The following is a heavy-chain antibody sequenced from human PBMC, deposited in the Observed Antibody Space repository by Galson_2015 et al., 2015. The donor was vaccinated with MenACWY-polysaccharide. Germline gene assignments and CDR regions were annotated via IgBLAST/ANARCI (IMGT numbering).Heavy chain of an antibody. Sequence: SVKVSCKASGGTFSSYAISWVRQAPGQGLEWMGGIIPIFGTANYAQKFQGRVTITADESTSTAYMELSSLRSEDTAVYYCATSHPRYCTNGVCTNYYYYGTDVWGQGTTVTAAS. CDR2: IIPIFGTA. V-gene: IGHV1-69*13. CDR1: GGTFSSYA. J-gene: IGHJ6*02. CDR3: ATSHPRYCTNGVCTNYYYYGTDV. D-gene: IGHD2-8*01.